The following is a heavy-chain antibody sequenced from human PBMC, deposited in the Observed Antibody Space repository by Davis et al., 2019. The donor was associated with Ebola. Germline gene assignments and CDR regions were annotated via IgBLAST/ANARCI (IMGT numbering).Heavy chain of an antibody. Sequence: ASVKVSCKASGYNFNDYYMHWVRQAPGQGLEWMGRINPNSGGTNYAQKFLGRVTMTTDPSITTAYMELRGLTSDDTAVYSCARDQIVVVVAATSPYYYYGMDVWGKGTTVTVSS. J-gene: IGHJ6*04. D-gene: IGHD2-15*01. V-gene: IGHV1-2*06. CDR3: ARDQIVVVVAATSPYYYYGMDV. CDR1: GYNFNDYY. CDR2: INPNSGGT.